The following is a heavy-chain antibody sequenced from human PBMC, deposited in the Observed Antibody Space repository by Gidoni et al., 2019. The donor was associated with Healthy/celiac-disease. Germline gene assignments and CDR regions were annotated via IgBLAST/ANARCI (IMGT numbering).Heavy chain of an antibody. Sequence: QLQLQESGPGLVKPSETLSLPCTVSGCPISSSSYYWGWIRPPPGKGLEWIGSIYYSGSTYYNPSLKSRVTISVDTSKNQFSLKLSSVTAADTAVYYCARAPATVTTDYGMDVWGQGTTVTVSS. CDR2: IYYSGST. CDR1: GCPISSSSYY. V-gene: IGHV4-39*07. CDR3: ARAPATVTTDYGMDV. J-gene: IGHJ6*02. D-gene: IGHD4-17*01.